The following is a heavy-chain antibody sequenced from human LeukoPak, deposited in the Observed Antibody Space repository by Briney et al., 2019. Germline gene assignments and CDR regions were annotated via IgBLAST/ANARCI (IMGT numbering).Heavy chain of an antibody. D-gene: IGHD3-3*01. CDR3: ARRGYYDFWSGYWSSLYYYYYGTDV. CDR2: IIPIFGTA. J-gene: IGHJ6*02. V-gene: IGHV1-69*13. Sequence: SVKVSCKASGGTFSSYAISWVRQAPGQGLEWMGGIIPIFGTANYAQKFQGRVTITADESTSTAYMELSSLRSEDTAVYYCARRGYYDFWSGYWSSLYYYYYGTDVWGQGTTVTVSS. CDR1: GGTFSSYA.